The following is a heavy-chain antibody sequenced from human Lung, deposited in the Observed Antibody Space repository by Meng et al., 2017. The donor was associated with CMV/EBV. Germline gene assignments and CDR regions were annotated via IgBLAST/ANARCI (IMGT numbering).Heavy chain of an antibody. V-gene: IGHV3-49*04. CDR1: GFXFGDYA. J-gene: IGHJ6*02. CDR3: TRAAYYDFWSGYFGSGSYYYYGMDV. CDR2: IRSKAYGGTT. D-gene: IGHD3-3*01. Sequence: GGSXRLXCTASGFXFGDYAMSWVRQAPGKGLEWVGFIRSKAYGGTTEYAASVKGRFTISRDDSKSIAYLQMNSLKTEDTAVYYCTRAAYYDFWSGYFGSGSYYYYGMDVWXQGTXVTVSS.